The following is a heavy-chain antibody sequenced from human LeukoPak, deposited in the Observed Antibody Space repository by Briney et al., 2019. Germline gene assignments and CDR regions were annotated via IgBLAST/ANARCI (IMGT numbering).Heavy chain of an antibody. V-gene: IGHV3-30*04. CDR3: ARESVEMATSHFDY. D-gene: IGHD5-24*01. CDR2: ISYDGSNK. CDR1: GFTFSSYA. J-gene: IGHJ4*02. Sequence: GRSLRLSCAASGFTFSSYAMHWVRQAPGKGLEWVAVISYDGSNKYYADSVKGRFTISRDNSKNTLYLQMNSLRAEDTAVYYCARESVEMATSHFDYWGQGTLVTVSS.